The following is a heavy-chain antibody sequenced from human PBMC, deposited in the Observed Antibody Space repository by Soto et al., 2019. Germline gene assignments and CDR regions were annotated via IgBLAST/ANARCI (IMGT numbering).Heavy chain of an antibody. CDR2: IYYSGST. D-gene: IGHD3-22*01. Sequence: SETLSLTCTVSGGSISSGGYYWSWIRQHPGKGLEWIGYIYYSGSTYYNPSLKSRVTISVDTSKNQFSLKLSSVTAADTAVYYCARETYYYDSSGYLYYFDSWGQGTLVTVSS. J-gene: IGHJ4*02. V-gene: IGHV4-31*03. CDR1: GGSISSGGYY. CDR3: ARETYYYDSSGYLYYFDS.